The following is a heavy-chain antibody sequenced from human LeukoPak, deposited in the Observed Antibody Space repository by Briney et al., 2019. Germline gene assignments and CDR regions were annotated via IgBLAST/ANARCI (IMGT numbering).Heavy chain of an antibody. Sequence: GGSLRLSCAASGFTFSSYAMHWVSQAPGKGLEWVAVISYDGSNKYYADSVKGRFTISRDNSKNTLYLQMNSLRAEDTAVYYCNSGGSSTNPHDAFDIWGQGTVVTVSS. V-gene: IGHV3-30-3*01. CDR3: NSGGSSTNPHDAFDI. CDR1: GFTFSSYA. J-gene: IGHJ3*02. D-gene: IGHD2-15*01. CDR2: ISYDGSNK.